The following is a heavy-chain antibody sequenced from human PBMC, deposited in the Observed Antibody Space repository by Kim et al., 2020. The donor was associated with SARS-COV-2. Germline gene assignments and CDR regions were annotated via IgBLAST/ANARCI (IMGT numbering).Heavy chain of an antibody. CDR3: ARWGGLYDPIDY. CDR1: GGSISSGGYY. D-gene: IGHD3-3*01. CDR2: IYYSGST. V-gene: IGHV4-31*03. J-gene: IGHJ4*02. Sequence: SETLSLTCTVSGGSISSGGYYWSWIRQHPGKGLEWIGYIYYSGSTYYNPSLKSRVTISVDTSKNQFSLKLSSVTAADTAVYYCARWGGLYDPIDYWGQGTLVTVSS.